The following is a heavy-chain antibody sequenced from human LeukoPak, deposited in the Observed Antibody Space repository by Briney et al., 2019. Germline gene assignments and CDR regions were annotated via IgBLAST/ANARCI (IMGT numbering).Heavy chain of an antibody. V-gene: IGHV4-61*02. Sequence: PSETLSLTCTVSGGSISSGSYYWSWIRQPAGKGLEWIGRIYTSGSTNYNPSLKSRVTISVDTSKNQFSLKLSSVTAADTAVYYCAREWIYSGSHWFDPWGQGTLVTVSS. CDR3: AREWIYSGSHWFDP. D-gene: IGHD5-12*01. CDR1: GGSISSGSYY. CDR2: IYTSGST. J-gene: IGHJ5*02.